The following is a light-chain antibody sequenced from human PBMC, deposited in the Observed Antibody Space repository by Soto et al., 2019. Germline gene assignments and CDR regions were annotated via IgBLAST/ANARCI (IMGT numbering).Light chain of an antibody. CDR2: AAS. V-gene: IGKV1-27*01. CDR3: QKYNIAPWT. Sequence: DLQMTQFPSSLSASVGDRVTITCRASQDIRTFLAWYQQRPGKVPKLLIYAASTLQSGVPSRFSGSGSGTDFTLIISSLQPEDVATYYCQKYNIAPWTFGHGTRVEI. CDR1: QDIRTF. J-gene: IGKJ1*01.